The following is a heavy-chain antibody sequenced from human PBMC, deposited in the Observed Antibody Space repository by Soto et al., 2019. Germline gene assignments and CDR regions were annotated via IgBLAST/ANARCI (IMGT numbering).Heavy chain of an antibody. CDR3: AISSGYADWFDP. D-gene: IGHD3-22*01. Sequence: QVQLQESGPGLVKPSQTLSLTCTVSGGSISSGGYYWSWIRQHPGKGLEWIGYIYYSGSTYYNPSLQRRVTISLVTAKNQYSLKLRSVTATDTAVYYCAISSGYADWFDPWGQGTLVTVSS. CDR1: GGSISSGGYY. V-gene: IGHV4-31*03. CDR2: IYYSGST. J-gene: IGHJ5*02.